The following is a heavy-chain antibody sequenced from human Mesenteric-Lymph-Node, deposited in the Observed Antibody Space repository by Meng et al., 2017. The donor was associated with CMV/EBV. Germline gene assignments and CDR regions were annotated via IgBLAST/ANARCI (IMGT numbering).Heavy chain of an antibody. D-gene: IGHD3-10*01. CDR2: INPNSGGT. CDR3: AGVNSLYSWFGELSNFDY. V-gene: IGHV1-2*02. Sequence: ASVKVSCKASGYTFTGYYMHWVRQAPGQGLEWMGWINPNSGGTNYAQKFQGRVTMTRDTSISTAYMELSRLRSDDTAVYYCAGVNSLYSWFGELSNFDYWGQGTLVTVSS. CDR1: GYTFTGYY. J-gene: IGHJ4*02.